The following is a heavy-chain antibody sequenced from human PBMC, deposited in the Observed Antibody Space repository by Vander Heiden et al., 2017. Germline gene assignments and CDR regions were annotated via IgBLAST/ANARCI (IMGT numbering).Heavy chain of an antibody. CDR3: AREGTYSGTFHFDY. Sequence: QVQLVQSGAEVKKPGASVKVSCKASGYTFTGYYMHWGRQAPGQGLEWMGWINPNSGGTNYAQRFQGRVTMTRDTSITTVYMDLTRLTSDDTAVYYCAREGTYSGTFHFDYWGQGTLVTVSS. D-gene: IGHD1-26*01. CDR2: INPNSGGT. J-gene: IGHJ4*02. CDR1: GYTFTGYY. V-gene: IGHV1-2*02.